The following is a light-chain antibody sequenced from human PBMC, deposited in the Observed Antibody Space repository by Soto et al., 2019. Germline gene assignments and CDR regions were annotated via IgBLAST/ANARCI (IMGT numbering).Light chain of an antibody. V-gene: IGLV7-46*01. J-gene: IGLJ2*01. CDR3: LLYYSGARV. CDR1: TGTLTSGHF. CDR2: DTS. Sequence: QTVVTQEPSLTVSQGGTVTLTCGSSTGTLTSGHFPYWFQQKPGQAPRALIFDTSNRHSWTPARFSGSLLGGKAALTLSGAQPEDEADYYCLLYYSGARVFGGGTKLTVL.